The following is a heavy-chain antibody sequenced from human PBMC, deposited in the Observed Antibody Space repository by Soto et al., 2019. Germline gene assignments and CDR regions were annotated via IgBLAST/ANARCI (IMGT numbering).Heavy chain of an antibody. CDR3: ARNRGSGPFDY. CDR1: GFTFSSYS. CDR2: ISSSSSYI. Sequence: EVQLVESGGGLVKPGGSLRLSCAASGFTFSSYSMNWVRQAPGKGLEWVSSISSSSSYIYYTDSVKGRFTISRDNAKNSLYLQMNSLRAEDTAVYYCARNRGSGPFDYWGQGTLVTVSS. J-gene: IGHJ4*02. D-gene: IGHD2-15*01. V-gene: IGHV3-21*01.